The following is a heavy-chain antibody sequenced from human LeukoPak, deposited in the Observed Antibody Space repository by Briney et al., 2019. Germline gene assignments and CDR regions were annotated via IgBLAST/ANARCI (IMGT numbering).Heavy chain of an antibody. V-gene: IGHV1-18*01. CDR3: AGLYCSSTSCFGWFDP. Sequence: GASVKVSCKASGYTFTSYGISWVRQAPGQGLEWMGWISAYNGNTNYAQKLQGRVTMTTGTSTSTAYMELRSLRSDDTAVYYCAGLYCSSTSCFGWFDPWGQGTLVTVSS. J-gene: IGHJ5*02. CDR2: ISAYNGNT. D-gene: IGHD2-2*01. CDR1: GYTFTSYG.